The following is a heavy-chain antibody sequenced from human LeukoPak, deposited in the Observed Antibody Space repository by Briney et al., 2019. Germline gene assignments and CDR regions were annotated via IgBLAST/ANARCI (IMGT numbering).Heavy chain of an antibody. Sequence: GGSLRLSCAASGFDITRLEMYWVRQAPGKGLEWISYITSTGGTKYYADSVRGRFTISRDNSKNSLYLQLNSLRAEDTAVYYCARPLASLHDPDVFDLWGQGTSVTVSS. J-gene: IGHJ3*01. V-gene: IGHV3-48*03. D-gene: IGHD3-16*02. CDR2: ITSTGGTK. CDR1: GFDITRLE. CDR3: ARPLASLHDPDVFDL.